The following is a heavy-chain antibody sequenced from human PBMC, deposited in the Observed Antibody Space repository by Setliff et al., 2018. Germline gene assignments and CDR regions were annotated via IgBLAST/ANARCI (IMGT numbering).Heavy chain of an antibody. CDR3: AKPRLELRWGFEY. CDR1: GFTFTDYA. Sequence: LRLSCVASGFTFTDYAMSWVRQAPGKGLEWVSTIYRGDRSTFYADSVQGRFIIFRDGSKNTLYLQMDSLRGEDTAVYYCAKPRLELRWGFEYWGQGTLVTVSS. J-gene: IGHJ4*02. V-gene: IGHV3-23*03. D-gene: IGHD1-7*01. CDR2: IYRGDRST.